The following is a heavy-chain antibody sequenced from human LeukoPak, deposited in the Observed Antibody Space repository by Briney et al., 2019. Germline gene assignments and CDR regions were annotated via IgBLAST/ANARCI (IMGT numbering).Heavy chain of an antibody. V-gene: IGHV1-2*02. Sequence: GASVKVSCKASGYTFTGYYMHWVRQAPGQGLEWMGWINPNSGGTNNAQKFQGRVTMTRDTSISTAYMELSRLRSDDTAVYYCARDGSSWYGYYYYYMDVWGKGTTVTVSS. J-gene: IGHJ6*03. CDR1: GYTFTGYY. D-gene: IGHD6-13*01. CDR3: ARDGSSWYGYYYYYMDV. CDR2: INPNSGGT.